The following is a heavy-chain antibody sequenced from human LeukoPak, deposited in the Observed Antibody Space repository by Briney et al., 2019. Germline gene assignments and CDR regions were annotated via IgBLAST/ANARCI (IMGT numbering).Heavy chain of an antibody. CDR1: GFNFSNYA. Sequence: GGSLRLSCAASGFNFSNYAMHWVRQAPGKGLEWVAVISYDGTYKYYADSVLGRFTISRDNSQNTLYLQMNSLRAEDTAVYYCAKTKGIAAAGPFDYWGQGTLVTVSS. CDR2: ISYDGTYK. J-gene: IGHJ4*02. V-gene: IGHV3-30*07. CDR3: AKTKGIAAAGPFDY. D-gene: IGHD6-13*01.